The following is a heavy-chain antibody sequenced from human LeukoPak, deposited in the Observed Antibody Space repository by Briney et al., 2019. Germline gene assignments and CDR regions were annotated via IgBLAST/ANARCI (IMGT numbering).Heavy chain of an antibody. V-gene: IGHV3-21*01. D-gene: IGHD6-13*01. CDR1: GFTFSIYS. J-gene: IGHJ4*02. Sequence: GGSLRLSCAASGFTFSIYSMNWVRQAPGKGLEWVSSISSSSSYIYYADSVKGRFTISRDNAKNSLYLQMNSLRAEDTAVYYCARSTGIAAAGTSFVYWGQGTLVTVSS. CDR2: ISSSSSYI. CDR3: ARSTGIAAAGTSFVY.